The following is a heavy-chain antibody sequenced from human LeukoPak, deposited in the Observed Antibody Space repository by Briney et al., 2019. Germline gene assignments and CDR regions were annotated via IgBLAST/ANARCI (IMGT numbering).Heavy chain of an antibody. Sequence: SETLSLTCAVYGGSFSGYYWSWIRQPPGKGLEWIGEINHSGSTNYNPSLKNRVTISVDTSKNQFSLKLSSVTAADTAVYYCARGPYSSGWYPVGYFQHWGQGTLVTVSS. J-gene: IGHJ1*01. CDR1: GGSFSGYY. D-gene: IGHD6-19*01. CDR2: INHSGST. CDR3: ARGPYSSGWYPVGYFQH. V-gene: IGHV4-34*01.